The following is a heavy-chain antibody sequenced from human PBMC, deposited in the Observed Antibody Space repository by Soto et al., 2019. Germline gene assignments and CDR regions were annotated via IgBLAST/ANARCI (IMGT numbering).Heavy chain of an antibody. CDR1: GGSISGYY. J-gene: IGHJ4*02. D-gene: IGHD3-16*01. CDR3: ARHKVFVSGGSSFDF. V-gene: IGHV4-59*08. Sequence: PSETLSLTCTVSGGSISGYYWSWIRQPPGKGLEWIGYIYSSGYTNYNPSLSSRLTISIDTSKNQFSLKLDSLGAADTAHYYCARHKVFVSGGSSFDFWGQGILVTVSS. CDR2: IYSSGYT.